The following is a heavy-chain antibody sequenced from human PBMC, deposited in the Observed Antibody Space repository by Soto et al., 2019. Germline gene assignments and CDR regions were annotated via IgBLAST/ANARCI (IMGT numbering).Heavy chain of an antibody. CDR3: ARRYGPGFDY. Sequence: SETLSLTCTVSGGSISSYDLSWIRQPPGKGLEWIGYIYYSGGTNYNPSLKSRVTISVDTSKNQFSLKLSSVTAADTAVYYCARRYGPGFDYWGQGTLVTVSS. J-gene: IGHJ4*02. V-gene: IGHV4-59*08. CDR1: GGSISSYD. CDR2: IYYSGGT. D-gene: IGHD4-17*01.